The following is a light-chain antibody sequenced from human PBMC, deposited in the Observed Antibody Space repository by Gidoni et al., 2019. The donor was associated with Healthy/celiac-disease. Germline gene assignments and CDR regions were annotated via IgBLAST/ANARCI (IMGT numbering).Light chain of an antibody. V-gene: IGLV2-14*01. CDR3: SSYTSSSTVV. CDR2: EVS. Sequence: SALTQPASVSGSPDRPITISCTGTSSDVGGYNYFSWYQQHPGKAPKLMIYEVSNRPSGVSNRFSGSKSGNTASLTISGLQAEDEADYYCSSYTSSSTVVFGGGTKLTVL. J-gene: IGLJ2*01. CDR1: SSDVGGYNY.